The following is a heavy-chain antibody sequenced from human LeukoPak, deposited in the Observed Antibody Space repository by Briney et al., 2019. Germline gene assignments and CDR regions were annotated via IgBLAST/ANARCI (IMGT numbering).Heavy chain of an antibody. D-gene: IGHD6-6*01. CDR2: ISSSSSYI. CDR1: GFSFSSYT. CDR3: ASEYSPNY. Sequence: GGSLRLSCAASGFSFSSYTMNWVRQAPGEGLEGASSISSSSSYIYYADSLKGRFTISRDNAKNSLYLQMNSLRAEDTAVYYCASEYSPNYWGQGTLVTVSS. V-gene: IGHV3-21*01. J-gene: IGHJ4*02.